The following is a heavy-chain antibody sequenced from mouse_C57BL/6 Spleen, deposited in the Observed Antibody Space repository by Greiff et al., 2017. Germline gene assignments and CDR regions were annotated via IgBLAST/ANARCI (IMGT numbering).Heavy chain of an antibody. CDR2: IYPGDGDT. CDR1: GYAFSSSW. D-gene: IGHD1-1*01. V-gene: IGHV1-82*01. J-gene: IGHJ2*01. CDR3: ARGDYGSSFDY. Sequence: QVQLQQSGPELVKPGASVKISCKASGYAFSSSWMNWVKQRPGKGLEWIGRIYPGDGDTNYNGKFKGTATLTADKSSSTAYMQLSSLTSEDSAVYFCARGDYGSSFDYWGQGTTLTVSS.